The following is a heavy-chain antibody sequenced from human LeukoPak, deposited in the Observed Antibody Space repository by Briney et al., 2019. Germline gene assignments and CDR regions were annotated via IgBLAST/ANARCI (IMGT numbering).Heavy chain of an antibody. CDR1: GYTLTELS. Sequence: ASVKVSCKVSGYTLTELSMHWVRQAPGKGLEWMGGFDPEDGETIYAQKFQGRVTMTEDTSTDTAYMELSSLRSEDTAVYYCATGPYCSSTSCHDGDYWGQGTLVTVSS. D-gene: IGHD2-2*01. CDR2: FDPEDGET. V-gene: IGHV1-24*01. J-gene: IGHJ4*02. CDR3: ATGPYCSSTSCHDGDY.